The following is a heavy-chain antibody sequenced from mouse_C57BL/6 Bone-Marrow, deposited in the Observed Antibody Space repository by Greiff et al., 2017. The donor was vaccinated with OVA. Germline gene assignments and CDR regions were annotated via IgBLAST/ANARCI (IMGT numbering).Heavy chain of an antibody. CDR3: ARLLDGMDY. D-gene: IGHD1-1*01. CDR1: GFTFSSYA. Sequence: EVQLQESGEGLVKPGGSLKLSCAASGFTFSSYAMSWVRQTPEKRLGWVAYISSGGDYIYYADTVKGRFTLSRDKSRNTLYLQMSSLKSEDTAMYYCARLLDGMDYWGQGTSVTVSA. V-gene: IGHV5S21*01. CDR2: ISSGGDYI. J-gene: IGHJ4*01.